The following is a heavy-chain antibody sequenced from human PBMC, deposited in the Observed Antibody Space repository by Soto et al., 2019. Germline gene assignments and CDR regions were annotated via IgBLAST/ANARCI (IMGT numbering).Heavy chain of an antibody. D-gene: IGHD4-17*01. CDR1: GGSISSYY. CDR3: ARVPGDYVFDY. J-gene: IGHJ4*02. V-gene: IGHV4-59*01. Sequence: SETLSLTCTVSGGSISSYYWSWIRQPPGKGLEWIGYIYYSGSTNYNPSLKSRVTISVDTSKYQFSLKLSSVTAADTAVYYCARVPGDYVFDYWGQGTLVTVSS. CDR2: IYYSGST.